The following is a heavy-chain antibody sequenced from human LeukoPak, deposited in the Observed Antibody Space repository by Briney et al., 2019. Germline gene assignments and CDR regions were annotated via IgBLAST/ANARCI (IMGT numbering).Heavy chain of an antibody. J-gene: IGHJ4*02. V-gene: IGHV1-18*04. CDR3: ARVPPSAHQVFSSDY. CDR2: ISANNGET. D-gene: IGHD1-14*01. CDR1: GYTFTNYG. Sequence: ASVKVSCKASGYTFTNYGISWVRQAPGQRLEWMSWISANNGETRYAQNFQGRVTMTTDTSTTTAYMELRSLRSDDTAVYYCARVPPSAHQVFSSDYWGQGTQVTVSS.